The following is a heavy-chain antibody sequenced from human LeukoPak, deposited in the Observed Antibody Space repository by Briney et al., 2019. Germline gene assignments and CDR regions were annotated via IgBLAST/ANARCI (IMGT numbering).Heavy chain of an antibody. CDR3: AKVRYFDNHYFDY. V-gene: IGHV3-30*18. Sequence: GGSLRLSCAASGFTFSSYGMHWVRQAPGKGLEWGAVISYDGSNKYYADSVKGRFTISRDNSKNTLYLQMNSLRAEDTAVYYCAKVRYFDNHYFDYWGQGTLVTVSS. CDR1: GFTFSSYG. D-gene: IGHD3-9*01. J-gene: IGHJ4*02. CDR2: ISYDGSNK.